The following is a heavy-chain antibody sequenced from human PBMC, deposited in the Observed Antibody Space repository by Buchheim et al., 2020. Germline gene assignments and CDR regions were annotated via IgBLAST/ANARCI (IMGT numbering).Heavy chain of an antibody. CDR2: ISGSGGST. CDR3: AKAPPQSGSYYPNTYFDY. D-gene: IGHD1-26*01. Sequence: EVQLLESGGGLVQPGGSLRLSCAASGFTFSSYAMSWVRQAPGKGLEWVSPISGSGGSTYYADSVKGRFTISSDNSKNTPYLPMNSLRAEDTAVYYCAKAPPQSGSYYPNTYFDYWGQGTL. V-gene: IGHV3-23*01. CDR1: GFTFSSYA. J-gene: IGHJ4*02.